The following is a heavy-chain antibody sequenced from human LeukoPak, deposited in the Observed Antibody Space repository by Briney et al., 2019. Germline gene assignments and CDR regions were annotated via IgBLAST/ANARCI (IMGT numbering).Heavy chain of an antibody. CDR3: ARGVDPDYFQH. D-gene: IGHD2-15*01. V-gene: IGHV4-61*08. Sequence: SETLSLTCTVSGDSISSADYYWSWLRQPPGKGLEWIGYIYDSESTNYNPSLKSRVTTSVDTSKNQFSLKLSSVTAADTAVYYCARGVDPDYFQHWGQGTLVSVSS. J-gene: IGHJ1*01. CDR1: GDSISSADYY. CDR2: IYDSEST.